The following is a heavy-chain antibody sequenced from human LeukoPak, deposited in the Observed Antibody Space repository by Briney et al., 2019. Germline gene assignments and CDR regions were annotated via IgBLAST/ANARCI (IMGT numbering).Heavy chain of an antibody. CDR1: GLTFNNAW. J-gene: IGHJ3*02. V-gene: IGHV3-15*01. D-gene: IGHD5-18*01. Sequence: GGSLRLSCAASGLTFNNAWMSWVRKAPGKGLGWGGRIKRKTDSGTTDYAAPVKGRFTISRDDSNTTLYLQMNSLKTEDTAVYYCTTEGYTYGYHAFDIWGHGTMVTVSP. CDR2: IKRKTDSGTT. CDR3: TTEGYTYGYHAFDI.